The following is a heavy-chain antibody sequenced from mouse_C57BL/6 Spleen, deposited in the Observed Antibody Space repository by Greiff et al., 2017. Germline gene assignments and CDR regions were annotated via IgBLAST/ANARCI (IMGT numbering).Heavy chain of an antibody. J-gene: IGHJ4*01. V-gene: IGHV1-82*01. Sequence: VQLQQSGPELVKPGASVKISCKASGYAFSSSWMNWVKQRPGKGLEWIGRIHPGDGDTNYNGKFKGKATLTADKSSSTACMQLSSLTSEDSAVYFCARGGITCYYGSSYGYYAMDGWGPGVSVTVST. CDR1: GYAFSSSW. CDR2: IHPGDGDT. D-gene: IGHD1-1*01. CDR3: ARGGITCYYGSSYGYYAMDG.